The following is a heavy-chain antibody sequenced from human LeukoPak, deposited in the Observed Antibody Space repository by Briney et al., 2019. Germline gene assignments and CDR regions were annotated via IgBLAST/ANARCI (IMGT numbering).Heavy chain of an antibody. CDR1: GGSISSYY. CDR3: ARDLFLEWLPQGWFDP. CDR2: IYTSGST. D-gene: IGHD3-3*01. Sequence: SETLSLTCTVSGGSISSYYWSWIRQPAGKGLEWIGRIYTSGSTNYNPSLKSRVTMSVDTSKNQFSLKLSSVTAADTAVYYCARDLFLEWLPQGWFDPWGQGTLVTVSS. V-gene: IGHV4-4*07. J-gene: IGHJ5*02.